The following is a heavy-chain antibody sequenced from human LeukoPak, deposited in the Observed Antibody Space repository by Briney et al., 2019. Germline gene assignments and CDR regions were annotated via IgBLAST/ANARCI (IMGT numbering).Heavy chain of an antibody. D-gene: IGHD3-10*01. CDR1: GGSIGNCY. CDR2: INYSGST. V-gene: IGHV4-59*08. CDR3: ARMRGV. J-gene: IGHJ4*02. Sequence: SETLSLTCTVSGGSIGNCYWSWIRQPPGKGLEWIGYINYSGSTKYNPSVKSRVTISIDMSKRQFSLRLSSVTAADTAVYYCARMRGVWGQGTLVTVSS.